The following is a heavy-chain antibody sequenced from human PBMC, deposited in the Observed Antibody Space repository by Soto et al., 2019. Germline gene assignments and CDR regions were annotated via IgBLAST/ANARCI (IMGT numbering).Heavy chain of an antibody. CDR3: TTRLQHLVQDY. J-gene: IGHJ4*02. D-gene: IGHD6-6*01. CDR1: GFSFSNTW. Sequence: EVQLVESGGGLVKPGGSLRLSCAASGFSFSNTWMSWVRQTPGRGLEWVGRIKSKTDGGTTDYAAPVKGRFTISRDDSKITLYLQMNRLKTEDTAVYFCTTRLQHLVQDYWGQGTLVTVSS. V-gene: IGHV3-15*01. CDR2: IKSKTDGGTT.